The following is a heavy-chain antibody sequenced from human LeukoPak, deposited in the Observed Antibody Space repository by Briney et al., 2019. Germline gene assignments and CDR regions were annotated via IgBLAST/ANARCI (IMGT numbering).Heavy chain of an antibody. CDR3: ARADRLHGGPYLIGP. CDR1: GYSFTDYY. CDR2: INSNSGGT. D-gene: IGHD2-21*01. J-gene: IGHJ5*02. V-gene: IGHV1-2*02. Sequence: AASVKVSCKTSGYSFTDYYMHWVRQAPGQGLEWMGWINSNSGGTSSAQKFQGRVTMTRDTSISTVYMEVSWLTSDDTAIYYCARADRLHGGPYLIGPWGQGTLVTVSS.